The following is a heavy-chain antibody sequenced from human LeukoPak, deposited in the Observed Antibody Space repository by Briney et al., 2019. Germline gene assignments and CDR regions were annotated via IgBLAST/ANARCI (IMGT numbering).Heavy chain of an antibody. CDR3: ARAPDYGDYYFDY. D-gene: IGHD4-17*01. Sequence: SETLSLTCTVSGGSISSYYWSWIRQHPGKGLEWIGYIYYSGSTYYNPSLKSRVTISVDTSKNQFSLKLSSVTAADTAVYYCARAPDYGDYYFDYWGQGTLVTVSS. J-gene: IGHJ4*02. CDR2: IYYSGST. V-gene: IGHV4-59*06. CDR1: GGSISSYY.